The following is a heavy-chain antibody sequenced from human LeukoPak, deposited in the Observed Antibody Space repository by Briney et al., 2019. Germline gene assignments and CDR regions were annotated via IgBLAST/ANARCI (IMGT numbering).Heavy chain of an antibody. CDR2: ISYDGSNK. D-gene: IGHD3-22*01. V-gene: IGHV3-30-3*01. Sequence: GGSLRLSCAASGFTFSSYAMHWVRQAPGKGLEWVAVISYDGSNKYYADSVKGRFTISRDNSKNTLYLQMNSLRAEDTAVYYCARVAFPNYYDSSGYYSVGAFDIWGQGTMVTVSS. J-gene: IGHJ3*02. CDR3: ARVAFPNYYDSSGYYSVGAFDI. CDR1: GFTFSSYA.